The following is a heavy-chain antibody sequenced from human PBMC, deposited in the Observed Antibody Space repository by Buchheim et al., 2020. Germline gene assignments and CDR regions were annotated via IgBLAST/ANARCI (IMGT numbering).Heavy chain of an antibody. J-gene: IGHJ4*02. Sequence: QVQLQQWGAGLLKPSETLSLTCAVYGGSFSGYYWCWIRQPPGKGLEWIGEINHSGSTNYNPSLKSRVTIPVDTSKNQFSLKLSSVTAADTAVYYCARARGIVVVPFDYWGQGTL. D-gene: IGHD3-22*01. CDR3: ARARGIVVVPFDY. CDR1: GGSFSGYY. CDR2: INHSGST. V-gene: IGHV4-34*01.